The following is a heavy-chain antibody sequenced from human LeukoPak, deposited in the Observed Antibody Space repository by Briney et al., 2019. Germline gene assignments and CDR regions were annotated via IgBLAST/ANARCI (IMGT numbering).Heavy chain of an antibody. CDR3: ARPYGDYDFDY. CDR2: ISSSSSYI. Sequence: GGSLRLSCAASGFTFSSYSMNWVRQAPGKGLEWVSSISSSSSYIYYADPVKGRFTIPRDNAKNSLYLQMNSLRAEDTAVYYCARPYGDYDFDYWGQGTLVTVSS. V-gene: IGHV3-21*01. D-gene: IGHD4-17*01. CDR1: GFTFSSYS. J-gene: IGHJ4*02.